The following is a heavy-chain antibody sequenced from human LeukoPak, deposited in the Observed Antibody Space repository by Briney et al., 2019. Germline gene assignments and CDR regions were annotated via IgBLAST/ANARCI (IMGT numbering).Heavy chain of an antibody. Sequence: SVKVSCKASGGTFSSYAISWVRQAPGQGLEWTGGIIPIFGTANYAQKFQGRVTITADESTSTAYMELSSLRSEDTAVYYCARSHIGYDSSGYYLDYWGQGTLVTVSS. D-gene: IGHD3-22*01. J-gene: IGHJ4*02. V-gene: IGHV1-69*13. CDR1: GGTFSSYA. CDR2: IIPIFGTA. CDR3: ARSHIGYDSSGYYLDY.